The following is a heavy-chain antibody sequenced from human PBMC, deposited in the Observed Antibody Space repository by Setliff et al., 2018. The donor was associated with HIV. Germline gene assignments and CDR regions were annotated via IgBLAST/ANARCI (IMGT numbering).Heavy chain of an antibody. CDR1: GLTFSVHY. V-gene: IGHV3-72*01. J-gene: IGHJ4*02. CDR2: IRNAAHGYTT. Sequence: GGSLRLSCAASGLTFSVHYMDWVRQAPGKGLEWVGRIRNAAHGYTTEYAASVKDRFTISRDDSKNSLSLQMNSLKTEDTAVYYCARGDSLPAYYNYWGQGTLVTVSS. CDR3: ARGDSLPAYYNY. D-gene: IGHD3-9*01.